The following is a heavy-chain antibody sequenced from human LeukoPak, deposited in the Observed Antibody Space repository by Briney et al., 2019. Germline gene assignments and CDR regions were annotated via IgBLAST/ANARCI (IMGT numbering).Heavy chain of an antibody. V-gene: IGHV1-8*01. D-gene: IGHD1-1*01. Sequence: GASVKVSCTASGYTFTSFDINWVRQASGQGLEWMGWMNPHSGKTGFAQKFQGRVTLTRNTSISTAYMELSSLRSEDSAIYYCARRNWAYWYFDLWGRGAPVTVSS. J-gene: IGHJ2*01. CDR3: ARRNWAYWYFDL. CDR1: GYTFTSFD. CDR2: MNPHSGKT.